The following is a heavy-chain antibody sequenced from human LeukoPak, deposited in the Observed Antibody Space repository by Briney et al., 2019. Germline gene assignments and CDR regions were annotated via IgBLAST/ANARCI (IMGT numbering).Heavy chain of an antibody. CDR3: ARGSEQLVLPYYYGMDV. Sequence: PSETLSLTCAVYGGSFSSYYWSWLRQPPGKGLEWIGYIYYSGSTNYNPSLKSRVTISVDTSKNQFSLKLSSVTAADTAVYYCARGSEQLVLPYYYGMDVWGQGTTVTVSS. J-gene: IGHJ6*02. CDR2: IYYSGST. CDR1: GGSFSSYY. V-gene: IGHV4-59*01. D-gene: IGHD6-6*01.